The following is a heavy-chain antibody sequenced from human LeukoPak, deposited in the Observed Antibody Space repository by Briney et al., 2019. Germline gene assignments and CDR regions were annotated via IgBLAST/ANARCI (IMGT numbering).Heavy chain of an antibody. CDR2: IYYSGST. CDR1: GGSISSYY. V-gene: IGHV4-59*01. Sequence: SETLSLTCTVSGGSISSYYWSWIRQPPGKGLEWIGYIYYSGSTNYNPSLKSRVTISVDTSKNQFSLKLSSVTAADTAVYYCARSDRSGSYYYDYWGQGTLVTVSS. D-gene: IGHD3-10*01. CDR3: ARSDRSGSYYYDY. J-gene: IGHJ4*02.